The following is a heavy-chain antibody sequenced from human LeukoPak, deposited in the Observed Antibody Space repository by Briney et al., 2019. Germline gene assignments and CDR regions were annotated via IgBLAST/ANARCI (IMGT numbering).Heavy chain of an antibody. D-gene: IGHD3-10*01. CDR1: GFTFNSYG. CDR2: IWYDGSNK. CDR3: ARGNNYHGSGSSYYFDY. Sequence: GGSLRLSCAASGFTFNSYGMHWVRQAPGKGLEWVAVIWYDGSNKFYADSVKGRFTISRDNSKNTLYLQMNSLRAEDTAVYYCARGNNYHGSGSSYYFDYWGQGTLVTVSS. J-gene: IGHJ4*02. V-gene: IGHV3-33*01.